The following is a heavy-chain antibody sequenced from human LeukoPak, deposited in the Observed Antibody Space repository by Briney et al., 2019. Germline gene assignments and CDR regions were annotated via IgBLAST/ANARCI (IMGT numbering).Heavy chain of an antibody. D-gene: IGHD6-19*01. CDR3: ARAEGVAVAVNY. CDR1: GYTFTGYY. V-gene: IGHV1-2*02. J-gene: IGHJ4*02. Sequence: ASVKVSCKASGYTFTGYYMHWVRQAPGQGLAWMGWINPNSGGTNYAQKFQGRVTMTRDTSISTAYMELSRLRSDDTAVYYCARAEGVAVAVNYWGQGTLVTVSS. CDR2: INPNSGGT.